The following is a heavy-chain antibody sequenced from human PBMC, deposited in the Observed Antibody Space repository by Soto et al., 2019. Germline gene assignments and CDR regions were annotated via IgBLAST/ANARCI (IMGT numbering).Heavy chain of an antibody. Sequence: TGGSLRLSCAASGFTFRSYAMSWVRQAPGKGPQWVSTIRATAGSTYYADSVKGRFTISRDNSKNTLYLQMDGLRAEDTAVYYCARGLYNPFDYWGQGTLVTVS. V-gene: IGHV3-23*01. D-gene: IGHD1-20*01. CDR2: IRATAGST. CDR1: GFTFRSYA. J-gene: IGHJ4*02. CDR3: ARGLYNPFDY.